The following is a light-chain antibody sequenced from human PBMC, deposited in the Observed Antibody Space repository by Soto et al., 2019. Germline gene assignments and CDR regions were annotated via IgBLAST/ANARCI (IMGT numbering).Light chain of an antibody. CDR2: EVS. CDR3: SSYTNSNTQV. Sequence: QSVLTQPASVSGSPGQSITISCTGTSSDVGGYNYVSWYQQHPGKAPKLMICEVSNRPSGLSNRSSGSKSGNTASLTISGLQAEDEADYYCSSYTNSNTQVFGTGTKVTVL. CDR1: SSDVGGYNY. J-gene: IGLJ1*01. V-gene: IGLV2-14*01.